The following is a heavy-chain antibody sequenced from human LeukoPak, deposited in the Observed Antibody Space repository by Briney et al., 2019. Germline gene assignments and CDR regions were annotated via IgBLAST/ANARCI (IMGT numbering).Heavy chain of an antibody. CDR2: IYYSGST. V-gene: IGHV4-59*01. Sequence: SETLSLTCTVSGGSISSYYWSWIRQPPGKGLEWIGYIYYSGSTNYNPSLKSRVTISVDTSKNQFSLKLSSVTAAGTAVYYCARDQRYFDWSTLDYWGQGTLVTVSS. D-gene: IGHD3-9*01. J-gene: IGHJ4*02. CDR1: GGSISSYY. CDR3: ARDQRYFDWSTLDY.